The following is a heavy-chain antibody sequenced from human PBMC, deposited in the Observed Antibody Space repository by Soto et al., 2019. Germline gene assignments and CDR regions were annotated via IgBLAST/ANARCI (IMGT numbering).Heavy chain of an antibody. D-gene: IGHD2-2*01. V-gene: IGHV4-30-4*01. CDR3: ARDLGVVVPAAIQRGYYYYGMDV. CDR2: IYYSGST. CDR1: GGSISSGDYY. J-gene: IGHJ6*02. Sequence: QVQLQESGPGLVKPSQTLSLTCTVSGGSISSGDYYWSWIRQPPGKGLEWIGYIYYSGSTYYNPSLESRVTISVDTSKNQFSLKLSSVTAADTAVYYCARDLGVVVPAAIQRGYYYYGMDVWGQGTTVTVSS.